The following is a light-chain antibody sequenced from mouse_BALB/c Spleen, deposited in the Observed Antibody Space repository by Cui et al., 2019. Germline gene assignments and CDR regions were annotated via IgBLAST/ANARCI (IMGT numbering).Light chain of an antibody. CDR2: NAK. Sequence: DIQMTQSPVFLSVHVGETVTITSRASENMYSYLAWYQQKQGKAPQLLVYNAKTLAEGVPSRFSGSGSGTQFSLKINSLQPEDFGSYYCQQHYGTPLTFGAGTKLELK. CDR1: ENMYSY. J-gene: IGKJ5*01. V-gene: IGKV12-44*01. CDR3: QQHYGTPLT.